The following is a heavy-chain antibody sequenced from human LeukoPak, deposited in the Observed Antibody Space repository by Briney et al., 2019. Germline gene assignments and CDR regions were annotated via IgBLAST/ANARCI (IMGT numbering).Heavy chain of an antibody. CDR1: GDSVSSDSAA. J-gene: IGHJ4*02. V-gene: IGHV6-1*01. CDR2: TYYRSRWLF. Sequence: SQTLSLTCAISGDSVSSDSAAWNWIRHSPSRGLEWLVRTYYRSRWLFDYAPSVISRISVNPDTSKNQFSLQLNSVTPEDTAVYYCARDSGSGYDYLDCWGQGTLVTVSS. D-gene: IGHD5-12*01. CDR3: ARDSGSGYDYLDC.